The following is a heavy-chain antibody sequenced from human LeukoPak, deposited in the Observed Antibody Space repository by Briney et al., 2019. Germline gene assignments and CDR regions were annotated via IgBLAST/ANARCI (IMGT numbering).Heavy chain of an antibody. J-gene: IGHJ4*02. V-gene: IGHV3-64D*06. Sequence: GGSLRLSCSASGFTFSGYAFYWVRQAPGKGLEYVSAISGNGGSRYYADSVRGRFTISRDNSKNTLYLQMSSLRAEDTAVYYCVRGFTYYYGSGSYVDYWGQGTLVTVSS. CDR1: GFTFSGYA. CDR3: VRGFTYYYGSGSYVDY. D-gene: IGHD3-10*01. CDR2: ISGNGGSR.